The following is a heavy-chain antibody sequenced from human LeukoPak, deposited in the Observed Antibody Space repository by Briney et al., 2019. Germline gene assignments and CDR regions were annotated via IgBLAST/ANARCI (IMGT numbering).Heavy chain of an antibody. CDR1: GFTFSSYE. CDR2: ISSSGTAI. CDR3: ARESPSYGGNVFDY. J-gene: IGHJ4*02. D-gene: IGHD4-23*01. Sequence: GGSLRLSCAASGFTFSSYEMNWVRQAPGRGLEWVSYISSSGTAIYYADSVKGRFTISRDNAKNSLYLQMNSLRAEDTAVYYCARESPSYGGNVFDYWGQGTLVTVSS. V-gene: IGHV3-48*03.